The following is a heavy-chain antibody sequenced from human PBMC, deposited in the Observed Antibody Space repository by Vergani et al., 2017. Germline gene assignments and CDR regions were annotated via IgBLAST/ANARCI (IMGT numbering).Heavy chain of an antibody. J-gene: IGHJ6*02. D-gene: IGHD3-10*01. V-gene: IGHV1-69*08. CDR2: IVPILDRK. CDR1: GGTFSSYT. CDR3: ARDLGRSRVNSHYSRVV. Sequence: QVQLVQSGAEMKKPGSSVKVSCKSSGGTFSSYTFIWVRLAPGQGLDWMGSIVPILDRKEYAQKFQGRVAITADTSTSTVYMELSSLRSEDTAVYYCARDLGRSRVNSHYSRVVWGQGTTVTVSS.